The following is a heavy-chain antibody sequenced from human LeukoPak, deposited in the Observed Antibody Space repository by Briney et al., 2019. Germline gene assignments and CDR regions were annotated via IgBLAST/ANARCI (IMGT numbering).Heavy chain of an antibody. V-gene: IGHV4-39*07. CDR1: GVSISSSNSY. CDR3: ARAHDSSLWYYYYMDV. D-gene: IGHD3-22*01. J-gene: IGHJ6*03. CDR2: INHSGST. Sequence: PSETLSLTCTVSGVSISSSNSYWGWIRQPPGKGLEWIGEINHSGSTNYNPSLKSRVTISVDTSKNQFSLKLSSVTAADTAVYYCARAHDSSLWYYYYMDVWGKGTTVTVSS.